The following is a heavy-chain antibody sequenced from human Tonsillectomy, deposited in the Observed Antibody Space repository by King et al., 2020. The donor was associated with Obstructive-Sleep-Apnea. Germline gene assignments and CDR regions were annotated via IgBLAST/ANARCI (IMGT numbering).Heavy chain of an antibody. CDR2: ITTISHYI. Sequence: VQLVESGGGLVKPGGSLRLSCAASGFIFSDYDMNWVRRAPGKGLEWVSSITTISHYIYYADSVKGRFTSSRDNANNLVYLQMSSRRAEDTAMYYCTSALGSRALRDNWFDLWGQGTLVTVSS. CDR3: TSALGSRALRDNWFDL. CDR1: GFIFSDYD. D-gene: IGHD3-10*01. V-gene: IGHV3-21*01. J-gene: IGHJ5*02.